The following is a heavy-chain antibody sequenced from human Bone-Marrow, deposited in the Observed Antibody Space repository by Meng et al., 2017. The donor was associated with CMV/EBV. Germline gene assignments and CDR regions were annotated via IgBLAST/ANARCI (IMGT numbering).Heavy chain of an antibody. J-gene: IGHJ6*02. CDR2: IYHSGST. D-gene: IGHD3-3*01. CDR3: ARSQSPYDVWCGYYIPGGFYYYYGMDV. Sequence: SETLSLTCTVSGGTISSYYWSWIRQPPGKGLEWIGYIYHSGSTNYNPSLKSRVTISVDTSKNQFSLKLSSVTAADTAVYYCARSQSPYDVWCGYYIPGGFYYYYGMDVWGQGTTVTVSS. V-gene: IGHV4-59*01. CDR1: GGTISSYY.